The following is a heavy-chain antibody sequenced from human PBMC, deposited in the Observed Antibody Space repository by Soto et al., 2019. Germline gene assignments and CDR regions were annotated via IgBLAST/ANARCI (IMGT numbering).Heavy chain of an antibody. V-gene: IGHV2-70*01. Sequence: SGPTLPNPTQTLTLTCTFSGFSLSTSGPCVSWIRQPPGKALEWLALIDWHHDKYYSTSLKTRLTISKDTSKSQVVLTMTIMDPVDTAMYYCARRYGPFVFWGQGNLVSVP. CDR3: ARRYGPFVF. D-gene: IGHD5-18*01. CDR1: GFSLSTSGPC. J-gene: IGHJ4*02. CDR2: IDWHHDK.